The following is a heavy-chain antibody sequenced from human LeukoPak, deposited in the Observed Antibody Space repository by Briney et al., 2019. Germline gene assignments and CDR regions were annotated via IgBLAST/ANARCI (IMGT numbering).Heavy chain of an antibody. CDR2: ISNTGGST. CDR1: GLTFSDYA. CDR3: ARERRGYYFDY. J-gene: IGHJ4*02. V-gene: IGHV3-23*01. Sequence: GGSLRLSCAASGLTFSDYAMTWVRQAPGKGLEWVSDISNTGGSTDYADSVKGRFSISRDNSKNTLYLQMNSLRAEDTAVYYCARERRGYYFDYWGQGTLVTVSS. D-gene: IGHD3-10*01.